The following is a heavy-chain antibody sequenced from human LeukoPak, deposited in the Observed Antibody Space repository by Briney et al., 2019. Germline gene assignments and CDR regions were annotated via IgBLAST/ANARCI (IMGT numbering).Heavy chain of an antibody. CDR2: INPNSGGT. CDR1: GYTFTGYY. D-gene: IGHD6-19*01. J-gene: IGHJ4*01. CDR3: ARSSIAVAGTIGY. Sequence: GASVKVSCKDAGYTFTGYYMHWVRQAPGQGRELMGWINPNSGGTNYAQKFQGRVTMTRDTSISTAYMELSRLRSDDTALYYCARSSIAVAGTIGYWGQEPWSPSPQ. V-gene: IGHV1-2*02.